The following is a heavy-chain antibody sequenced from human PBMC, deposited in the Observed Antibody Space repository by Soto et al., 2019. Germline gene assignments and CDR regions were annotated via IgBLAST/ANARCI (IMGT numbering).Heavy chain of an antibody. Sequence: GSLRLSCAASGXTFSSYCMSWVRQAPGKGLEWVANIKQDGSEKYYVDSVKGLFTISRDNAKNSLYLQMNSLTAEETAVYYCARELLYGWAAQNWFDPWGQGTLVTVSS. V-gene: IGHV3-7*03. CDR2: IKQDGSEK. CDR1: GXTFSSYC. CDR3: ARELLYGWAAQNWFDP. D-gene: IGHD3-16*01. J-gene: IGHJ5*02.